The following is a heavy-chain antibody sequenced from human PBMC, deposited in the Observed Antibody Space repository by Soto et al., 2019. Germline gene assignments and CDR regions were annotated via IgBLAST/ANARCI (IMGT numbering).Heavy chain of an antibody. Sequence: QVQLVQSGAEVKKPGSSVKVSCKASGGTFSSYAISWVRQAPGQGLEWMGGIIPIFGTANYAQKFQGRVTITADESTSTAYMELSSLRSEDTAGYYCARSYCSGGSCFHTNWFDPWGQGTLVTVSS. D-gene: IGHD2-15*01. CDR3: ARSYCSGGSCFHTNWFDP. J-gene: IGHJ5*02. V-gene: IGHV1-69*12. CDR1: GGTFSSYA. CDR2: IIPIFGTA.